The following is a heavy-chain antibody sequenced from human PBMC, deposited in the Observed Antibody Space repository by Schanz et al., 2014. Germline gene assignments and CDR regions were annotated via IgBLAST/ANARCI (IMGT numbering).Heavy chain of an antibody. V-gene: IGHV4-30-4*07. D-gene: IGHD6-13*01. Sequence: QVQLQESGPGLVKPSQTLSLTCAVSGGSISSGGYTWSWIRQPPGKGLEWIGYIYYSGSTYYNPSLKSRVPISVDPSKNHFSLMLGSVTAADTAVYYCARAAGPVDYWGQGTLVTVSS. CDR1: GGSISSGGYT. J-gene: IGHJ4*02. CDR2: IYYSGST. CDR3: ARAAGPVDY.